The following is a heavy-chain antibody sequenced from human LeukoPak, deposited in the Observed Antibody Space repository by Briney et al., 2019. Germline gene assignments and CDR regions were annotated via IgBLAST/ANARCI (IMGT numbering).Heavy chain of an antibody. J-gene: IGHJ3*02. V-gene: IGHV3-30*02. CDR2: IRYDGSNK. Sequence: GGSLRLSCAASGFTFSSYAMNWVRQAPGKGLEWVAFIRYDGSNKYYADSVKGRFTISRDNSKNTLYLQMNSLRAEDTAVYYCAKAGQGAAVAGSFDIWGQGTMVTVSS. D-gene: IGHD6-19*01. CDR1: GFTFSSYA. CDR3: AKAGQGAAVAGSFDI.